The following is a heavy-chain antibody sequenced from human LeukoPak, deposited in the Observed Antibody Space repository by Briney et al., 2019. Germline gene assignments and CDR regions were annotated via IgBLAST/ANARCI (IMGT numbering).Heavy chain of an antibody. CDR2: IYSGGST. Sequence: GGSLRLSCAASGFTFSTYAMTWVRQAPGKGLEWVSVIYSGGSTYYADSVKGRFTISRDNSKNTLYLQMNSLRAEDTAVYYCARVITMVRGVIILAYYFDYWGQGTLVTLSS. J-gene: IGHJ4*02. CDR3: ARVITMVRGVIILAYYFDY. D-gene: IGHD3-10*01. V-gene: IGHV3-66*01. CDR1: GFTFSTYA.